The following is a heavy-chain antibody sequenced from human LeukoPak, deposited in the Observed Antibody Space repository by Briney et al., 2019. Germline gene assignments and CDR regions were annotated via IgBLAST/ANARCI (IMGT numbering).Heavy chain of an antibody. J-gene: IGHJ5*02. CDR2: MSGGDSPI. CDR1: GFTCSDYY. CDR3: ARELNGALAP. V-gene: IGHV3-11*04. Sequence: PGGSLRLSGAASGFTCSDYYRIWIRHAPGKGLEGVSYMSGGDSPIYYTDSVKGLLTSSRDNAKNTLYLKMNSLRASDTAVYYCARELNGALAPWGQGTLVTVYS. D-gene: IGHD1-1*01.